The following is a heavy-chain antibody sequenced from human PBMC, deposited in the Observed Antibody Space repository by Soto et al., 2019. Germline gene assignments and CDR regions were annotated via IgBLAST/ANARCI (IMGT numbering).Heavy chain of an antibody. J-gene: IGHJ6*02. D-gene: IGHD6-13*01. CDR1: GFTFSSYA. CDR3: AKDVAAAGPGGGMDV. V-gene: IGHV3-23*01. CDR2: ISGSGGST. Sequence: PGGSLRLSCAASGFTFSSYAMSWVRQAPGKGLEWVSAISGSGGSTYYADSVKGRFTISRDSSKNTLYLQMNSLRAEDTAVYYCAKDVAAAGPGGGMDVWGQGTTVTVSS.